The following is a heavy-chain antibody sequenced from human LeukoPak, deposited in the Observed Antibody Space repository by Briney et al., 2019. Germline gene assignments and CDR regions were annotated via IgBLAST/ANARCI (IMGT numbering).Heavy chain of an antibody. CDR3: ARDQSYYYDSSGYYPFDY. J-gene: IGHJ4*02. D-gene: IGHD3-22*01. CDR2: INPNSGGT. Sequence: ASVKVSCKASGYTFTGYYMHWVRQAPGQGLEWMGWINPNSGGTNYAQKFQGRVTMTRDTSISTAYMELRSLRSDDTAVYYCARDQSYYYDSSGYYPFDYWGQGTLVTVSS. CDR1: GYTFTGYY. V-gene: IGHV1-2*02.